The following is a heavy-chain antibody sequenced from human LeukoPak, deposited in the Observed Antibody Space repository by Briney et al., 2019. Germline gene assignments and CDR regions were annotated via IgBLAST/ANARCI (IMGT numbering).Heavy chain of an antibody. CDR2: IYYSGST. V-gene: IGHV4-39*01. CDR3: ARYLEPGYFDL. D-gene: IGHD3-9*01. Sequence: SETLSLTCTVSGGSISSSSYYWGWIRQPPGKGLEWIGSIYYSGSTYYNPSLKSRVTISVDTSKNQFSLKLSSVTAADTALYSCARYLEPGYFDLWGRGTLVTVSS. J-gene: IGHJ2*01. CDR1: GGSISSSSYY.